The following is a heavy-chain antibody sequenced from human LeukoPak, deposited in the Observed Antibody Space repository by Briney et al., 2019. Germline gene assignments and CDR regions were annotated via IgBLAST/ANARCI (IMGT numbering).Heavy chain of an antibody. CDR3: ARDYYDSSGQFDY. CDR1: GGTFSSYT. D-gene: IGHD3-22*01. J-gene: IGHJ4*02. V-gene: IGHV1-69*04. Sequence: SVKVSCKASGGTFSSYTISWVRQAPGQGLEWMGRIIPILGIANYAQKFQGRVTVTADKSTSTACMELSSLRSEDTAVYYCARDYYDSSGQFDYWGQGTLVTVSS. CDR2: IIPILGIA.